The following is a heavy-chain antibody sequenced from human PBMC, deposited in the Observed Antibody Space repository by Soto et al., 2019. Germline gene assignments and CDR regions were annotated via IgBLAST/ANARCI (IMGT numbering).Heavy chain of an antibody. CDR3: ASRRVAYADF. D-gene: IGHD2-2*01. V-gene: IGHV3-53*01. CDR1: EFTVTNNE. J-gene: IGHJ4*02. Sequence: GGSLRLSCAASEFTVTNNEMSWVRQAPGKGLEWVSILYSGGNTYYADSVEGRFTISRDGSKNTLYLHMNSLRAEDTAVYYCASRRVAYADFWGQGTRVTVSS. CDR2: LYSGGNT.